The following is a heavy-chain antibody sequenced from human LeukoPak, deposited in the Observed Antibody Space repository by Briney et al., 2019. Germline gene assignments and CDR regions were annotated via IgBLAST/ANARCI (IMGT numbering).Heavy chain of an antibody. CDR1: GFTFSSYW. J-gene: IGHJ4*02. V-gene: IGHV3-7*01. CDR3: ARGGVYSSSWCFDY. CDR2: IKQDGSEK. D-gene: IGHD6-13*01. Sequence: GGSLRLSCAASGFTFSSYWMSWVRQAPGKGLEWVANIKQDGSEKYYVDSVKGRFTISRDNAKNSLYLQMNSLRAVDTAVYYCARGGVYSSSWCFDYWGQGTLVTVSS.